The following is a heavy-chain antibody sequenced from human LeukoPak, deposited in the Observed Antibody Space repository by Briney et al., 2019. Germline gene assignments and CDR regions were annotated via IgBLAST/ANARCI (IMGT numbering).Heavy chain of an antibody. D-gene: IGHD5-12*01. CDR2: ISYDGSNK. CDR1: GFTFSSYA. Sequence: GGSLRLSCAASGFTFSSYAMHWVRQAPGKGLEWVAVISYDGSNKYYADSVKGRFTISRDNSKNTLYLQMNSLRAEDTAVYYCAREVDSGYTSYFDYWGQGTLVTVSS. CDR3: AREVDSGYTSYFDY. J-gene: IGHJ4*02. V-gene: IGHV3-30-3*01.